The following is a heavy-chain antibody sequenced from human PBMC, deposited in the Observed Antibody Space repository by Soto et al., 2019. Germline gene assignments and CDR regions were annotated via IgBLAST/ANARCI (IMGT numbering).Heavy chain of an antibody. CDR1: GFTFSSYG. CDR2: ISYDGSNK. Sequence: GGSLRLSCAASGFTFSSYGMHWVRQTPGKGLEWVAVISYDGSNKYYADSVKGRFTISRDNSKNTLYLQMNSLRAEDTAVYYCATLPGRGGSCCDFDYWGQGTLVTVSS. CDR3: ATLPGRGGSCCDFDY. J-gene: IGHJ4*02. V-gene: IGHV3-30*03. D-gene: IGHD2-15*01.